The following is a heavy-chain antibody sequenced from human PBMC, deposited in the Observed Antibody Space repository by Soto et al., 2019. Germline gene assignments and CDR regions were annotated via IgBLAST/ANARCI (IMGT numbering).Heavy chain of an antibody. D-gene: IGHD2-2*01. CDR3: TRGGDVVVPAAISRRGYYYYYYYMDV. Sequence: GGSLRLSCTASGFTFGDYAMSWFRQAPGKGLEWVGFIRSKAYGGTTEYAASVKGRFSMSRDDSKSIAYLQLNSRKTEDTAVYYCTRGGDVVVPAAISRRGYYYYYYYMDVWGKGTTVTVSS. V-gene: IGHV3-49*03. CDR1: GFTFGDYA. CDR2: IRSKAYGGTT. J-gene: IGHJ6*03.